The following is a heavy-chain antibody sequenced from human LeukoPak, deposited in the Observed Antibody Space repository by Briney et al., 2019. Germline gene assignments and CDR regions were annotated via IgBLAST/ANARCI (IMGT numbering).Heavy chain of an antibody. Sequence: GGSVRLSCAASGFSFNTAWMNWVRQTPGKGLEWLGRIKSNTDDGTAEYAAHVKGRFIISRDDSKNMLSPEMRSLRTEDTGVYYCTTRGIAVSGLGYWGRGTLVVVSS. D-gene: IGHD6-19*01. CDR2: IKSNTDDGTA. CDR1: GFSFNTAW. J-gene: IGHJ4*02. CDR3: TTRGIAVSGLGY. V-gene: IGHV3-15*01.